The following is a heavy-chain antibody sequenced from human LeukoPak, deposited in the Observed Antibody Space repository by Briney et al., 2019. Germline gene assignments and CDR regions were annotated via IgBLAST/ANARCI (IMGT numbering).Heavy chain of an antibody. Sequence: PGGSLRLSCAASGFTFSSYEMNWVRQAPGKGLEWISYISGSGTTIYYADSVKGRFTISRDNAKNSLYLQMNSLRAEDTAVYYCASNGSSWYVGSYYYYMGVWGKGTTVTVSS. D-gene: IGHD6-13*01. CDR1: GFTFSSYE. CDR3: ASNGSSWYVGSYYYYMGV. V-gene: IGHV3-48*03. CDR2: ISGSGTTI. J-gene: IGHJ6*03.